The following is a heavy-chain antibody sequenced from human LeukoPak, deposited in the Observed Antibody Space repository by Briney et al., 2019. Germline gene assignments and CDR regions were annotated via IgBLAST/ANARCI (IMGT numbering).Heavy chain of an antibody. V-gene: IGHV3-53*01. J-gene: IGHJ4*02. D-gene: IGHD3-16*01. CDR1: GFFVSDNF. CDR3: ARSHYNYVWGSYDY. CDR2: IYRDGST. Sequence: GGSLRLSCAASGFFVSDNFLSWVRQAPGKGLEWVSIIYRDGSTYYADSVRGRFTISRDNSENTLYLHMNSLRADDTAVYYCARSHYNYVWGSYDYWGRGTLVTVSS.